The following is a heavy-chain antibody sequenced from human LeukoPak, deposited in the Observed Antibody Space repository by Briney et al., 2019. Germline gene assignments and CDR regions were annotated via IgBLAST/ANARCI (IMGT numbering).Heavy chain of an antibody. CDR3: TGRTGYCSGGSCYHWFDP. CDR2: IYYSGST. D-gene: IGHD2-15*01. J-gene: IGHJ5*02. V-gene: IGHV4-59*01. Sequence: SETLSLTCTVSGGSISSYYWSWIRQPPGKGLEWIGYIYYSGSTNYNPSLKSRVTISVDTSKNQFSLKLSSVTAADTAVYYCTGRTGYCSGGSCYHWFDPWGQGTLVTVSS. CDR1: GGSISSYY.